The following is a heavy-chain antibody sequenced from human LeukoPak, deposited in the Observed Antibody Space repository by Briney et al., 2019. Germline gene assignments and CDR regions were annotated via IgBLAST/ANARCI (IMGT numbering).Heavy chain of an antibody. CDR3: ARVAYYYDSSGYYSDYYYYYMDV. D-gene: IGHD3-22*01. V-gene: IGHV4-61*02. Sequence: PSQTLSLTCTVSGGSISSGSYYWSWIRQPAGKGLEWIGRIYTSGSTNYNPSLKSRVTISVDTSKNQFSLKLSSVTAADTAVYYCARVAYYYDSSGYYSDYYYYYMDVWGKGTTVTVSS. CDR1: GGSISSGSYY. J-gene: IGHJ6*03. CDR2: IYTSGST.